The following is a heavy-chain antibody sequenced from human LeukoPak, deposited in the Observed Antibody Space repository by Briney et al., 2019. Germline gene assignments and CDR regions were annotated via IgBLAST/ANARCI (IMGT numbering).Heavy chain of an antibody. D-gene: IGHD3-16*01. CDR2: IYYSGST. CDR3: ARDRRPLGGFDY. V-gene: IGHV4-59*01. Sequence: SETLSLTCTVSCGSIGSSYWSSVRQPPGKGLEWIAYIYYSGSTNYNPSLKSRVTISEDTSKNQLSLKLTSVTAADTAVYYCARDRRPLGGFDYWGQGTLVTVSS. CDR1: CGSIGSSY. J-gene: IGHJ4*02.